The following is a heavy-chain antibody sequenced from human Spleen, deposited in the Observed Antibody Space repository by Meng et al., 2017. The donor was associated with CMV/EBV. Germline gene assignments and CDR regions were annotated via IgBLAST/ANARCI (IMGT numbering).Heavy chain of an antibody. CDR3: ARLVFGVALIDY. J-gene: IGHJ4*02. Sequence: GSLRLSCVVSADYIKNTGYFWGWIRQPPGEGLEWIATIHYSGSTYYNPSLKSRVTISVDTSKNQFSLKLSSVTAADTAVYYCARLVFGVALIDYWGQGTLVTVSS. CDR2: IHYSGST. V-gene: IGHV4-39*07. CDR1: ADYIKNTGYF. D-gene: IGHD3-3*01.